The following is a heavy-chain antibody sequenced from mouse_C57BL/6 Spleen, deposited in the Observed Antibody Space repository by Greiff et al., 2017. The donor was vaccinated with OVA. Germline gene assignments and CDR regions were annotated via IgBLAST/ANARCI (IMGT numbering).Heavy chain of an antibody. CDR2: IYPGDGDT. D-gene: IGHD4-1*01. CDR1: GYAFSSYW. CDR3: ARSELGRSWFAY. J-gene: IGHJ3*01. V-gene: IGHV1-80*01. Sequence: QVQLQQSGAELVKPGASVKISCKASGYAFSSYWMNWVKQRPGKGLEWIGQIYPGDGDTNYNGKFKGKATLTADKSSSTAYMQLSSLTSEDSAVYFCARSELGRSWFAYWGQGTLVTVSA.